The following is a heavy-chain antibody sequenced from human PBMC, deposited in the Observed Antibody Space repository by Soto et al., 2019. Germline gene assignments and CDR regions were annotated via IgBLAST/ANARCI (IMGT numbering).Heavy chain of an antibody. CDR3: ASGVSGVLRYTVTTYYYYRMDV. Sequence: ASVKVSCKASGYTFTGYYMHWVRQAPGQGLEWMGWINPNSGGTNYAQKFQGRVTMTRDTSISTAYMELSRLRSDDTAVYYCASGVSGVLRYTVTTYYYYRMDVWGQGTTVTVSS. CDR2: INPNSGGT. D-gene: IGHD4-17*01. J-gene: IGHJ6*02. V-gene: IGHV1-2*02. CDR1: GYTFTGYY.